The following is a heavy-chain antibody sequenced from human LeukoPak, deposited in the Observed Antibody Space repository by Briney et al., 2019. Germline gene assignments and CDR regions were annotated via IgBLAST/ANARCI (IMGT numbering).Heavy chain of an antibody. Sequence: GGSLRLSCAASGFIFSSYGMHWVRQAPGKGLEWVAFIRYDGSNTYYADSVKGRFTISRDNSKNTLYLQMNSLRAEDTAVYYCARGKTYHHVLRFLEWLLLSHFDYWGQGTLVTVSS. CDR2: IRYDGSNT. CDR3: ARGKTYHHVLRFLEWLLLSHFDY. J-gene: IGHJ4*02. CDR1: GFIFSSYG. D-gene: IGHD3-3*01. V-gene: IGHV3-30*02.